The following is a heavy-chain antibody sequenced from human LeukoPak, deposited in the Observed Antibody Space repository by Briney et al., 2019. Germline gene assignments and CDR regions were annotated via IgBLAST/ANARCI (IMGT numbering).Heavy chain of an antibody. CDR3: ARAKERAAAALDY. J-gene: IGHJ4*02. CDR1: GGTFSSYA. CDR2: IIPIFGTA. D-gene: IGHD6-13*01. Sequence: SVKVSCKASGGTFSSYAISWVRQAPGQGLEWMGGIIPIFGTANYAQKFQGRVTITADKSTSTAYMELSSLRSEDTAVYYCARAKERAAAALDYWGQGTLVTVSS. V-gene: IGHV1-69*06.